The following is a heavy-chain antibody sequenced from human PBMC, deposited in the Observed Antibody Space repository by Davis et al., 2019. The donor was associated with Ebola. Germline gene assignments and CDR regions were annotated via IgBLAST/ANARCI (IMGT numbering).Heavy chain of an antibody. CDR2: IRSKANSYAT. Sequence: GESLKISCAASGFTFSGSAMHWVRQASGKGLEWVGRIRSKANSYATAYAASVKGRFTISRDNSKNTLYLQMNSLRAEDTAVYYCARVDTEGGMDVWGQGTTVTVSS. CDR1: GFTFSGSA. J-gene: IGHJ6*02. CDR3: ARVDTEGGMDV. D-gene: IGHD5-18*01. V-gene: IGHV3-73*01.